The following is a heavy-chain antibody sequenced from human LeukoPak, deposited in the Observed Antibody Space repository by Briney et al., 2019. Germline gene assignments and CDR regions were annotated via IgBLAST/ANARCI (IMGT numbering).Heavy chain of an antibody. CDR3: ANGAYYYGSGSAYGMDV. D-gene: IGHD3-10*01. CDR1: GDSISNYY. J-gene: IGHJ6*02. V-gene: IGHV4-34*01. CDR2: INHSGST. Sequence: SETLSLTCTVSGDSISNYYWNWIRQPPGKGLEWIGEINHSGSTNYNPSLKSRVTMSVDTSKNQFSLKLSSVTAADTAVYYCANGAYYYGSGSAYGMDVWGQGTTVTVSS.